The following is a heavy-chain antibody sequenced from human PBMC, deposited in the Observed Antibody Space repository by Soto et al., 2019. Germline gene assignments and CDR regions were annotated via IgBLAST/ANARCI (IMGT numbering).Heavy chain of an antibody. CDR3: ARSRRGAYSSGWYSLSGYYNYGIDV. CDR1: GYSFTSYM. D-gene: IGHD6-19*01. CDR2: IDPSDSYT. Sequence: ETLKISSKGSGYSFTSYMISWVRQMPGKGLEGMGRIDPSDSYTNYSPSFQGHVTISADKSISNAYLQWTSLKASDTAMYYCARSRRGAYSSGWYSLSGYYNYGIDVWGQGTTVTVSS. J-gene: IGHJ6*02. V-gene: IGHV5-10-1*01.